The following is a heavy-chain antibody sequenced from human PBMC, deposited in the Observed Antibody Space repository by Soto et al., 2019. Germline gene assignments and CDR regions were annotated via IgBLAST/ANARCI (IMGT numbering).Heavy chain of an antibody. CDR3: AKENTFHYYYYYGMDV. J-gene: IGHJ6*02. CDR2: ISWNSGSI. Sequence: PGGSLRLSCAASGFTFDDYAMHWVRQAPGKGLEWVSGISWNSGSIGYADSVKGRFTISRDNAKNSLYLQMNSLRAEDTALYYCAKENTFHYYYYYGMDVWGQGTTVTVYS. CDR1: GFTFDDYA. D-gene: IGHD3-16*01. V-gene: IGHV3-9*01.